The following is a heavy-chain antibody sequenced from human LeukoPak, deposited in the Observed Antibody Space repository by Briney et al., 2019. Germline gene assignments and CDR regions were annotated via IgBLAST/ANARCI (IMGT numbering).Heavy chain of an antibody. CDR1: GFTLGDYA. V-gene: IGHV3-49*04. CDR2: IRSKPHGRTT. Sequence: GGSLRLSCTAHGFTLGDYAVGSARPAPRKRPERAGFIRSKPHGRTTHYTGSVKGRFTISRDDSKSIAYLQMNSLKTEDTAVYYCTRVPSSVWFGELLYYFDYWGQGTLVTVSS. CDR3: TRVPSSVWFGELLYYFDY. D-gene: IGHD3-10*01. J-gene: IGHJ4*02.